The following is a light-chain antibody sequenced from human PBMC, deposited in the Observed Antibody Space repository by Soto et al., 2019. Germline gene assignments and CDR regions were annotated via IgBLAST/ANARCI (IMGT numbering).Light chain of an antibody. Sequence: DIPITFSTCSRSASVVDEVTTNCRASQSVSFWLAWYQQKPGKAPKLLIYKASTLESGVPSRFSGGGFGTEFTLTISSLQPDDYATYYCQPYQTCWKFGQGTKVEI. V-gene: IGKV1-5*03. CDR1: QSVSFW. CDR3: QPYQTCWK. J-gene: IGKJ1*01. CDR2: KAS.